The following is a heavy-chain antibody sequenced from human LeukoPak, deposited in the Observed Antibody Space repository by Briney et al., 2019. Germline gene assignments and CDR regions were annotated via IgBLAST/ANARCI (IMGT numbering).Heavy chain of an antibody. CDR3: ARGGWGYCSSTSCHGLDY. D-gene: IGHD2-2*01. CDR1: GYTFTSYG. J-gene: IGHJ4*02. Sequence: GASVKVSCKASGYTFTSYGISWVRQAPGQGLEWMGWISAYNGNTNYAQKLQGRVTMTTDTSTSTAYMQLRSLRSDDTAVYYCARGGWGYCSSTSCHGLDYWGQGTLVTVSS. CDR2: ISAYNGNT. V-gene: IGHV1-18*01.